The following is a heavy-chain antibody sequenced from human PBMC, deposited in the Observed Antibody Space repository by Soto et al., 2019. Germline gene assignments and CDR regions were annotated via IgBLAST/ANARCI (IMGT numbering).Heavy chain of an antibody. V-gene: IGHV4-34*02. Sequence: QVQLEQWGAGPLKPSEILSLTCVVSGGSLNDYSWAWIRQSPGKGLQRIGEINQSGRTTYSPSLKARAGITTDTSKSQIALHLASVTAADTGFYYSARLMMHGSPYHALDVWGQGALVT. J-gene: IGHJ3*01. D-gene: IGHD3-10*01. CDR3: ARLMMHGSPYHALDV. CDR1: GGSLNDYS. CDR2: INQSGRT.